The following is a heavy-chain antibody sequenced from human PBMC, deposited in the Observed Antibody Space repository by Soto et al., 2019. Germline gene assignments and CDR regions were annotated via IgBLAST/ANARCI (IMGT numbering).Heavy chain of an antibody. D-gene: IGHD3-10*01. CDR3: VRQGIGVLHGLVDV. CDR2: FRSGGGT. CDR1: GDSISSYN. Sequence: QVQLQESGPGLVKPSETLSLTCTVSGDSISSYNLAWIRQPPGKGLECIGYFRSGGGTSYNPSLKRRVAISADTSMKHFSLRLSSVTAADTAVYYCVRQGIGVLHGLVDVWGQGTTVTVSS. J-gene: IGHJ6*02. V-gene: IGHV4-59*08.